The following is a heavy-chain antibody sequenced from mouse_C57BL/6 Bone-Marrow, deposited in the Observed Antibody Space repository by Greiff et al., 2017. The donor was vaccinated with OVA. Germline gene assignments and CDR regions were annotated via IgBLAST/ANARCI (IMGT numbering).Heavy chain of an antibody. CDR2: ISSGSSTI. V-gene: IGHV5-17*01. D-gene: IGHD1-1*01. J-gene: IGHJ1*03. Sequence: EVKVEESGGGLVKPGGSLKLSCAASGFTFSDYGMHWVRQAPEKGLEWVAYISSGSSTIYYADTVKGRFTISRDNAKNTLFLQMTSLRSEDTAMYYCAIITTVVATRYFDVWGTGTTVTVSS. CDR1: GFTFSDYG. CDR3: AIITTVVATRYFDV.